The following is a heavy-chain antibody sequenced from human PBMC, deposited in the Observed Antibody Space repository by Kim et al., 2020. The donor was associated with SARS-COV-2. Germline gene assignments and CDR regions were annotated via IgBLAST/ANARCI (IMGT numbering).Heavy chain of an antibody. D-gene: IGHD2-2*01. J-gene: IGHJ5*02. CDR3: ARVRVVVPAARNWFDP. Sequence: PSLKGRVTISVDTAKTQFSLKLSSLTAADTAVYYCARVRVVVPAARNWFDPWGQGTLVTVSS. V-gene: IGHV4-31*02.